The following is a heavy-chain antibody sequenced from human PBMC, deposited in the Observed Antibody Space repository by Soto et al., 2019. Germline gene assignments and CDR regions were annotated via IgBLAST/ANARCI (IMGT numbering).Heavy chain of an antibody. CDR2: ISGSGDST. CDR3: AKGVPGIAVAGTGSFQH. J-gene: IGHJ1*01. V-gene: IGHV3-23*01. D-gene: IGHD6-19*01. Sequence: EVQLLESGGGLVQPGGSLRLSCAASGFTFSSYAMSWVRQAPGKGLEWVSGISGSGDSTYYADSVKGRFTISRDNSKNTLYLQMNSLRAEDTAVYYCAKGVPGIAVAGTGSFQHWGQGTLVTVS. CDR1: GFTFSSYA.